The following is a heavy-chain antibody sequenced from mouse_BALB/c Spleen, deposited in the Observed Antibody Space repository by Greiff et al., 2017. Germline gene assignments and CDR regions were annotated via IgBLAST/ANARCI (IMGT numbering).Heavy chain of an antibody. V-gene: IGHV7-3*02. CDR2: IRNKANGYTT. J-gene: IGHJ4*01. CDR1: GFTFTDYY. D-gene: IGHD1-1*02. Sequence: EVQLVESGGGLVQPGGSLRLSCATSGFTFTDYYMSWVRQPPGKALEWLGFIRNKANGYTTEYSASVKGRFTISRDNSQSILYLQMNTLRAEDSATYYCARPYGSYYAMDYWGQGTSVTVSS. CDR3: ARPYGSYYAMDY.